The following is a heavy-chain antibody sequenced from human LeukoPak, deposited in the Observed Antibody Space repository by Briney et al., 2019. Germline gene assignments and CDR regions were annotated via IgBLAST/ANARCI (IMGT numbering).Heavy chain of an antibody. CDR3: ARDRVAYSSSWYDYYMDV. CDR1: GGSISSSIYY. V-gene: IGHV4-39*07. J-gene: IGHJ6*03. Sequence: SETLSLTCIVSGGSISSSIYYWAWVRQPPGKGLEWIGTVFYNGATQYSPSLRSRVTISIDTSTNPFSLKLSSVTAADTAVYYCARDRVAYSSSWYDYYMDVWGKGTTVTVSS. CDR2: VFYNGAT. D-gene: IGHD6-13*01.